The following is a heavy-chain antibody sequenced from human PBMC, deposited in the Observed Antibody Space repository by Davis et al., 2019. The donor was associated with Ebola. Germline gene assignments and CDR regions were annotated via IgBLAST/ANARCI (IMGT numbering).Heavy chain of an antibody. CDR3: ARVGSLHTAEFDP. V-gene: IGHV4-39*01. CDR2: IYYSGST. D-gene: IGHD3-10*01. Sequence: GSLRLSCTVSGGSISSSSYYWGWIRQPPGKGLEWIGSIYYSGSTYYNPSLKSRVTISVDTSKNQFSLKLSSVTAADTAVYYCARVGSLHTAEFDPWGQGTLVTVSS. CDR1: GGSISSSSYY. J-gene: IGHJ5*02.